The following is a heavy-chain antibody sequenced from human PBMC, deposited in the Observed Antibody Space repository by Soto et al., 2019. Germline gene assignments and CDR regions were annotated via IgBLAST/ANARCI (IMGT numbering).Heavy chain of an antibody. CDR2: IYPGDSET. V-gene: IGHV5-51*01. Sequence: GESLKISCKGSGYSFGGYWIGWVRQMPGKGLEWMGVIYPGDSETRYSPSFHGQVTISADKSISTAYLQWTSLKASDTAMYFCARLLGFWGVFDGSNVWGQGTMVTVSS. CDR3: ARLLGFWGVFDGSNV. D-gene: IGHD3-16*01. J-gene: IGHJ3*01. CDR1: GYSFGGYW.